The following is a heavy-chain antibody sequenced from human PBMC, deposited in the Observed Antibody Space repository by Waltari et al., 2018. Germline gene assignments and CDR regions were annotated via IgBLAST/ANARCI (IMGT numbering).Heavy chain of an antibody. Sequence: EVQLVESGGGLVQPGGSLRLSCAASGLPFRSYWMSWVRQAPVKVLEGGAGIKEDGSVTYYVDSVKGRFTISRDNAKNSLYLHMNSLGAEDTAVYYCASHGPWTFNYWGQGTLVTVSS. CDR1: GLPFRSYW. J-gene: IGHJ4*02. V-gene: IGHV3-7*02. D-gene: IGHD1-1*01. CDR2: IKEDGSVT. CDR3: ASHGPWTFNY.